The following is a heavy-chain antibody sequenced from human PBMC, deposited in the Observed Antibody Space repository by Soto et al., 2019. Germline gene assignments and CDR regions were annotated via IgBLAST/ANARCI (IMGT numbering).Heavy chain of an antibody. V-gene: IGHV3-33*01. CDR3: ARDQITFGVYGMDV. J-gene: IGHJ6*02. CDR1: GFTFSTYD. Sequence: QVQLVETGGGVVQPGRSLRLSCAASGFTFSTYDMHWVRQAPGKGLEWVAVIWYDGSSKSYADSVKGRFTISRDNSKNTVYLQMNSLRAEDTAVYYCARDQITFGVYGMDVWGQGTTVTVSS. D-gene: IGHD3-16*01. CDR2: IWYDGSSK.